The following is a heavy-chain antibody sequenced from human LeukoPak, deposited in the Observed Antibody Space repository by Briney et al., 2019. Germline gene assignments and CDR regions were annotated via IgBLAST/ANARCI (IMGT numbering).Heavy chain of an antibody. CDR1: GYTFTSYG. V-gene: IGHV1-18*01. Sequence: ASVKVSCKDSGYTFTSYGISWVRQAPGQGLEWMGWISAYDGNTNYAQKLQGRVTMTTDTSTSTAYMELRSLRSDDTAVYYCARVPPGASSSWYILFDNWLDPWGQGTLVTVSS. D-gene: IGHD6-13*01. CDR2: ISAYDGNT. CDR3: ARVPPGASSSWYILFDNWLDP. J-gene: IGHJ5*02.